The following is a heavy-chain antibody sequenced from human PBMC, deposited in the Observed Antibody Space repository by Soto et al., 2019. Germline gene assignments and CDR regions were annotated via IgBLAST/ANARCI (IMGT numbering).Heavy chain of an antibody. CDR3: AAEATFGVILLNY. D-gene: IGHD3-3*01. J-gene: IGHJ4*02. V-gene: IGHV1-24*01. CDR1: GYTPSELS. CDR2: FDPDDGEV. Sequence: GASVKVSCKVSGYTPSELSMHWVRQAPGKGLEWMGSFDPDDGEVIYAQKFQGRVTMTEDTSTGTAYMELSSLRSEDTAVFYCAAEATFGVILLNYWGQGTLVTVSS.